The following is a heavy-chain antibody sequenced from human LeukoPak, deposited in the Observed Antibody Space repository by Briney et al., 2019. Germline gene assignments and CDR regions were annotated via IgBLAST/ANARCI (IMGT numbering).Heavy chain of an antibody. CDR1: GFTVSSNY. V-gene: IGHV3-53*01. J-gene: IGHJ4*02. Sequence: PGGSLRLSCAVSGFTVSSNYMSWVRQAPGKWLEWVSVIYSGGGTYYADSVKGRFIISRDNSKNTVYLQMNSLRPEDTAVYFCARGGGSTWYNFWGQGTLLTVSS. D-gene: IGHD6-13*01. CDR2: IYSGGGT. CDR3: ARGGGSTWYNF.